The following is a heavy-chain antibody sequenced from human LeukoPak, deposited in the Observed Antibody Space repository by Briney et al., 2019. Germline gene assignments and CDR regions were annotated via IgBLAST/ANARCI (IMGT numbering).Heavy chain of an antibody. CDR3: ARDGSGGIIY. CDR2: IYYSGST. J-gene: IGHJ4*02. V-gene: IGHV4-31*03. Sequence: SETLSLTCTVSGGSISSGGYYWSWIRQHPGKGLEWIGYIYYSGSTYYNPSLKSRVTISVDTPKNQFSLKLSSVTAADTAVYYCARDGSGGIIYWGQGTLVTVSS. D-gene: IGHD2-15*01. CDR1: GGSISSGGYY.